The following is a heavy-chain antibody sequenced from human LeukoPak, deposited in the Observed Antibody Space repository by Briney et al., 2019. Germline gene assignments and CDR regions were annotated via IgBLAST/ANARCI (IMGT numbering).Heavy chain of an antibody. D-gene: IGHD1-26*01. V-gene: IGHV3-23*01. CDR1: GFTFSTYA. CDR2: ISGNGDNT. Sequence: GGSLRLSCAASGFTFSTYAMSWVRQAPGKGLEWVSAISGNGDNTFYADSVKGRFTISRDNSRNTLYLRMNSLRADDTAIYYCAKDRTTKTNYFDYWGQGTLVTVSS. J-gene: IGHJ4*02. CDR3: AKDRTTKTNYFDY.